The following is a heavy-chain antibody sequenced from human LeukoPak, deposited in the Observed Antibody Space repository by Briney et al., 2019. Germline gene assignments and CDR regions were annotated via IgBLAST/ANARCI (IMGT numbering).Heavy chain of an antibody. D-gene: IGHD3-10*01. CDR3: AKDFSGSGSYYNVGTNIDY. CDR2: ISYDGSNK. J-gene: IGHJ4*02. CDR1: GFTFSSYG. Sequence: PGRSLRLSCAASGFTFSSYGMHWVRQAPGKGLEWVAVISYDGSNKYYADSVKGRFTISRDNSKNTLYLQMNSLRAEDTAVYYCAKDFSGSGSYYNVGTNIDYWGQGTLVTVSS. V-gene: IGHV3-30*18.